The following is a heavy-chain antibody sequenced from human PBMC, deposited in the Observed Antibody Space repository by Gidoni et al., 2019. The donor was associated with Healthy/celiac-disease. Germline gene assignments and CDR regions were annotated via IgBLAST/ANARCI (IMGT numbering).Heavy chain of an antibody. Sequence: EVQLVESGGVVVQPGGSLRLSCAASGFTFDAYAIHWVRQAPGKGLEWVSLISWDGGSTYYADSVKGRFTISRDNSKNSLYLQMNSLRAEDTALYYCAKSMVYYYDSSGYSDGMDVWGQGTTVTVSS. CDR1: GFTFDAYA. CDR3: AKSMVYYYDSSGYSDGMDV. D-gene: IGHD3-22*01. J-gene: IGHJ6*02. CDR2: ISWDGGST. V-gene: IGHV3-43D*03.